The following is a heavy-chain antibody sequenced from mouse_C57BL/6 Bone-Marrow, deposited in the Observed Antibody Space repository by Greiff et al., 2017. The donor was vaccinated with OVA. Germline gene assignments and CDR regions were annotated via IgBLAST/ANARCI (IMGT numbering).Heavy chain of an antibody. CDR2: IYPGDGDT. CDR1: GYAFSSYW. CDR3: AAIGAASFAY. D-gene: IGHD3-3*01. J-gene: IGHJ3*01. V-gene: IGHV1-80*01. Sequence: QVQLKESGAELVKPGASVKISCKASGYAFSSYWMNWVKQRPGKGLEWIGQIYPGDGDTNYNGKFKGKATLTADKSSSTAYMQLSSLTSEDSAVYFCAAIGAASFAYWGQGTLVTVSA.